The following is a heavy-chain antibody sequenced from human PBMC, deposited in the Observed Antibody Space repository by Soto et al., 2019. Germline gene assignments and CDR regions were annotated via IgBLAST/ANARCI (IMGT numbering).Heavy chain of an antibody. V-gene: IGHV4-39*07. CDR1: GGSISTITYY. J-gene: IGHJ3*02. CDR2: IYYGGSV. CDR3: ARLYGLDAFDI. Sequence: SETLSLTCTVSGGSISTITYYWGWVRQPPGEKLEWIASIYYGGSVHYNSSLESRVTISVDTSKNQFSLKLSSVTAADTAVYYCARLYGLDAFDIWGQGTMVTVS. D-gene: IGHD3-16*02.